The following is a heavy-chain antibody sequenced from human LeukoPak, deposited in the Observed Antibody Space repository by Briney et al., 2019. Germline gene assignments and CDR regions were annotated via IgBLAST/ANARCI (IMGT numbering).Heavy chain of an antibody. J-gene: IGHJ4*02. CDR2: IGTAGDT. D-gene: IGHD1-26*01. CDR1: GFTFSSYD. CDR3: ARGRSIVGATIDY. Sequence: PGGSLRLSCAASGFTFSSYDMPWVRQATGKGLEWVSAIGTAGDTYYPGSVKGRFTISRENAKNSLYLQMNSLRAGDTAVYYCARGRSIVGATIDYWGQGTLVTVSS. V-gene: IGHV3-13*01.